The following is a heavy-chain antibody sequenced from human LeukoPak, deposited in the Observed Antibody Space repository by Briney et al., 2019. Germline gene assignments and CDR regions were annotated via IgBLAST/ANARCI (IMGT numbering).Heavy chain of an antibody. CDR1: GGSISSNSYY. Sequence: SETLSLTCTVSGGSISSNSYYWGWIRLPPGKGLEWIGHIYYSGSTYYNPSLKSRVTISVDTSKNQFSLKLSSVTAADTAVYYCARGSSSSSLIDYWGQGTLVTVSS. CDR2: IYYSGST. D-gene: IGHD6-13*01. J-gene: IGHJ4*02. V-gene: IGHV4-39*01. CDR3: ARGSSSSSLIDY.